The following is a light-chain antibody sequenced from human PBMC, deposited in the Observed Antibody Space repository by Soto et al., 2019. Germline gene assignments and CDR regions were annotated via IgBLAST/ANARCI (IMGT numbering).Light chain of an antibody. CDR2: GVS. CDR1: SSDVGVYDY. V-gene: IGLV2-14*01. CDR3: TSYTSGSTPVV. Sequence: QSVLTQPASVSGSPGQSITISCTGTSSDVGVYDYVSWYQQHPGKAPKLVIYGVSNRPAGVSDRFSGSKSGNTASLTISGLQAEDEADYYCTSYTSGSTPVVFGGGTKLTVL. J-gene: IGLJ2*01.